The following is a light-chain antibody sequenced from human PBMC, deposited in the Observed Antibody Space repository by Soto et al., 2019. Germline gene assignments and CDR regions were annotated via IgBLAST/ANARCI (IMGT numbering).Light chain of an antibody. J-gene: IGKJ1*01. V-gene: IGKV3-11*01. CDR1: QSISSY. Sequence: EIVLTQSPATLSLSPGERATLSCRASQSISSYLAWYQQKPGQAPRLLIYDAFNRATGIPARFSGSGSGTDFTLTISRLEPEDFAVYYCQQRSNWPKTFGQGTKVEIK. CDR2: DAF. CDR3: QQRSNWPKT.